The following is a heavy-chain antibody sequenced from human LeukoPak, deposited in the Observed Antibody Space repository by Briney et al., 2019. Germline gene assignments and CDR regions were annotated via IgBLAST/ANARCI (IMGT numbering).Heavy chain of an antibody. Sequence: ASVTVSCTASGYTFTSYDINWVRHAPGQGLEWKGWMNPNSGNTGYAQKYQGRVTMTRNTYISTAYMELSSVRTEDTAVNYCARLYFSSTSCYLSRYHNWFDPWGKGNRVTVST. CDR3: ARLYFSSTSCYLSRYHNWFDP. D-gene: IGHD2-2*01. J-gene: IGHJ5*02. CDR2: MNPNSGNT. V-gene: IGHV1-8*01. CDR1: GYTFTSYD.